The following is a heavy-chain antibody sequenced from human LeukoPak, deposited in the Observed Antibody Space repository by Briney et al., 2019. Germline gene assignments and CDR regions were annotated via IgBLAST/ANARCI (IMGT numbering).Heavy chain of an antibody. CDR3: AKDSAWTSSSWTEYYYYYYMDV. D-gene: IGHD6-13*01. CDR1: GFTFSSYG. J-gene: IGHJ6*03. CDR2: ISYDGSNK. V-gene: IGHV3-30*18. Sequence: GGSLRLSCAASGFTFSSYGMHWVRQAPDKGLEWVAVISYDGSNKYYADSVKGRFTISRDNSKNTLYLQMNSLRAEDTAVYYCAKDSAWTSSSWTEYYYYYYMDVWGKGTTVTVSS.